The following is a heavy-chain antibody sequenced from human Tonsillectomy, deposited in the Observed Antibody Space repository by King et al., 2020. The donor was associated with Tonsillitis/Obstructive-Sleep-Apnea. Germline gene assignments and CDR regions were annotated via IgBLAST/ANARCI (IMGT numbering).Heavy chain of an antibody. V-gene: IGHV4-59*01. CDR3: ARSPGLIVVD. Sequence: QLQESGPGLVKPSETLSLTCTVSGGSISSYYWSWIRQPPGKGLEWIGYIYYSGRTNYNPTLKSRVTISVDTSKNQYSLKLNSVTAADTAVYYCARSPGLIVVDWGQGTLVTVSS. CDR1: GGSISSYY. D-gene: IGHD3-22*01. J-gene: IGHJ4*02. CDR2: IYYSGRT.